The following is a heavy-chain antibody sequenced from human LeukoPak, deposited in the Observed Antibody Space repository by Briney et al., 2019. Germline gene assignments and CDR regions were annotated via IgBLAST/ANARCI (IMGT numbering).Heavy chain of an antibody. J-gene: IGHJ4*02. V-gene: IGHV1-69*13. D-gene: IGHD5-12*01. CDR3: ARAYSGYDFFDY. CDR2: IIPIFGTA. CDR1: GGTFSRYA. Sequence: SVKVSCKASGGTFSRYAISWVRQAPGQGLEWMGGIIPIFGTANYAQKFQGRVTITADESTSTAYMEVSSLKSEDTAVYYCARAYSGYDFFDYWGQGILVTVSS.